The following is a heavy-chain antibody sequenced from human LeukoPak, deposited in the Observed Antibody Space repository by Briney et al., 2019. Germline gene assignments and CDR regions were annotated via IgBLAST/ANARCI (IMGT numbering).Heavy chain of an antibody. V-gene: IGHV3-74*01. CDR3: ARAPSEIGGYYPEYFRH. Sequence: GGSLRLSCAAYGFTFSNYWMHWVRQAPGKGLVWVSRIKSDGSTRYADSVKGRFTISRDNAKNTVSLQMTSLRAEDTGVYYCARAPSEIGGYYPEYFRHWGQGTLVIVSS. CDR1: GFTFSNYW. CDR2: IKSDGST. D-gene: IGHD3-22*01. J-gene: IGHJ1*01.